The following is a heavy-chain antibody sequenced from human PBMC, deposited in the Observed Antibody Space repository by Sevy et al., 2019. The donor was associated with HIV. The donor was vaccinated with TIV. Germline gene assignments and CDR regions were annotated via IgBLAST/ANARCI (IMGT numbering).Heavy chain of an antibody. J-gene: IGHJ4*02. Sequence: ASVKVSCKLSGYTLTQLSMHWVRQAPGKGLEWLGSFDPEDGERIYAQKFQGRFTMTEETFTDTAYMELGGLRSEDTAIYYCATGREYYEGNSGYFDYWGQGTLVTVSS. D-gene: IGHD3-3*01. V-gene: IGHV1-24*01. CDR2: FDPEDGER. CDR1: GYTLTQLS. CDR3: ATGREYYEGNSGYFDY.